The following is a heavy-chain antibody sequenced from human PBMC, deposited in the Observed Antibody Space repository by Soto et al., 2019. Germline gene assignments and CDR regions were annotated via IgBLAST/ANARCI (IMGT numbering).Heavy chain of an antibody. D-gene: IGHD3-22*01. J-gene: IGHJ6*02. CDR1: GGTFSSYA. CDR2: IIPIFGTA. Sequence: SVKVSCKASGGTFSSYAISWVRQAPGQGPEWMGGIIPIFGTANYAQKFQGRVTITADKSTSTAYMELSSLRSEDTAVYYCARDYYDSRGGMDVWGQGTTVTVSS. CDR3: ARDYYDSRGGMDV. V-gene: IGHV1-69*06.